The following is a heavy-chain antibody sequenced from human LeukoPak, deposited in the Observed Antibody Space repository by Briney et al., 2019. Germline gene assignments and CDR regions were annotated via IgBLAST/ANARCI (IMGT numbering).Heavy chain of an antibody. CDR3: ARARDYSDYEY. D-gene: IGHD4-11*01. CDR1: GFNLSNNY. V-gene: IGHV3-53*01. J-gene: IGHJ4*02. CDR2: IYSGGKT. Sequence: PGGSLRLSCAASGFNLSNNYMSWVRQAPGKGLEWVSVIYSGGKTYYADSVKGRFIISRDNSKNTLYLQMDSLRVEDTAVYYCARARDYSDYEYWGQGTLVTVSS.